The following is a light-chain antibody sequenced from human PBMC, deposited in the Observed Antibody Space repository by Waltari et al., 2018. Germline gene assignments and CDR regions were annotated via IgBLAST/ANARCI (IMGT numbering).Light chain of an antibody. CDR1: SSTLGAGYD. CDR2: FNT. CDR3: QSYDSSLTAWV. V-gene: IGLV1-40*01. J-gene: IGLJ3*02. Sequence: QSVLTQPPSVSGAPGQRVTISCPGSSSTLGAGYDVHWYQQFPGTVPKLLIYFNTNRPSGVPDRISASRSGTSASLAITGLQAEDEADYYCQSYDSSLTAWVFGGGTKLTVL.